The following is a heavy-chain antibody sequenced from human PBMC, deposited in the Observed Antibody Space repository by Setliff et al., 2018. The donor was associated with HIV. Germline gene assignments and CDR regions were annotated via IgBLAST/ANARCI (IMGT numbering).Heavy chain of an antibody. D-gene: IGHD3-9*01. CDR2: VRFDGNDK. J-gene: IGHJ4*02. CDR1: GIIFSNYG. V-gene: IGHV3-30*02. Sequence: GGSLRLSCAASGIIFSNYGMHWVRQAPGKGLEWVAYVRFDGNDKYYRDSVKGRFTISRDNHKKTLSLQMNSLRGDDTAVYFCASGXXXILTGLGHWGQGTLVTVSS. CDR3: ASGXXXILTGLGH.